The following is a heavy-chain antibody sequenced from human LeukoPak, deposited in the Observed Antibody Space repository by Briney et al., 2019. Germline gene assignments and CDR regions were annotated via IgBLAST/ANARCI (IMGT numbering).Heavy chain of an antibody. CDR2: MNPNSGYT. V-gene: IGHV1-8*01. Sequence: ASVKVSCKAFGYTFTSYDIKWVRQATGQGLEWMGWMNPNSGYTGYAQKFQGRVTMTRNTSISTAYMDLSSLRSEDTAVYYCARGGIAAAGYYCDYWGQGTLVTVSS. D-gene: IGHD6-13*01. CDR1: GYTFTSYD. CDR3: ARGGIAAAGYYCDY. J-gene: IGHJ4*02.